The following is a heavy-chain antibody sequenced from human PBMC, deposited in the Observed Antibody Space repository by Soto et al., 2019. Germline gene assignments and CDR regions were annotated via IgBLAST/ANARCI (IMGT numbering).Heavy chain of an antibody. V-gene: IGHV3-30*18. CDR1: GFSCSTYG. Sequence: QVHLVESGGGVAQPGRSLRLSCAASGFSCSTYGMHWVRQAPGTGLEWVAFISNDGSNKYYADSVKGRFTISRDNSKNTLYLQMNSLRAEDTAVYYCAEGFGNYRAFDYWGQGTLVTVSS. D-gene: IGHD1-7*01. CDR2: ISNDGSNK. CDR3: AEGFGNYRAFDY. J-gene: IGHJ4*02.